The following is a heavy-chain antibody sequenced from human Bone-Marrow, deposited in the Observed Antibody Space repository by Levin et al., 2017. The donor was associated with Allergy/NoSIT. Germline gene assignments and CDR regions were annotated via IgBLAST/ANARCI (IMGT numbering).Heavy chain of an antibody. CDR3: ARADGYGLFDY. CDR1: GGSISSSSYY. J-gene: IGHJ4*02. V-gene: IGHV4-39*07. D-gene: IGHD5-24*01. CDR2: IYYSGST. Sequence: PETLSLTCTVSGGSISSSSYYWGWIRQPPGKGLEWIGSIYYSGSTYYNPSLKSRVTISVDTSKNQFSLKLSSVTAADTAVYYCARADGYGLFDYWGQGTLVTVSS.